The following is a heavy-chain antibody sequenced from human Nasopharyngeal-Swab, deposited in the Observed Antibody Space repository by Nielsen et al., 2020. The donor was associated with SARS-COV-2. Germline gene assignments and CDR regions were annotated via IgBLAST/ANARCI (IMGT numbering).Heavy chain of an antibody. CDR3: ARDSRQWLRFYAFDI. V-gene: IGHV3-21*01. D-gene: IGHD5-12*01. J-gene: IGHJ3*02. CDR1: GFTFDDYA. CDR2: ISSSSSYI. Sequence: GESLKISCAASGFTFDDYAMNWVRQAPGKGLEWVSSISSSSSYIYYADSVKGRFTISRDNAKNSLYLQMNSLRAEDTAVYYCARDSRQWLRFYAFDIWGQGTMVTVSS.